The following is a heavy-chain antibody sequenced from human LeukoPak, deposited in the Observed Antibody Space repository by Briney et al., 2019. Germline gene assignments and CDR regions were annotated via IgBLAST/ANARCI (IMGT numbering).Heavy chain of an antibody. Sequence: ASETLSLTCTVSGGSISSYYWSWIRQPPGKGLEWIGYIYYSGSTNYNPSLKSRVTISVDTSKNQFSLKLSSVTAADTAVYYCARIVASESSGYYYALGLFDYWGQGTLVTVSS. CDR1: GGSISSYY. D-gene: IGHD3-22*01. CDR2: IYYSGST. CDR3: ARIVASESSGYYYALGLFDY. V-gene: IGHV4-59*08. J-gene: IGHJ4*02.